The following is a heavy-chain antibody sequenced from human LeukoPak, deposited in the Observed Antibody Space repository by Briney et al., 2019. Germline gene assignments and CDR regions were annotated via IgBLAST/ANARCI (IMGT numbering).Heavy chain of an antibody. CDR1: GFTFSSSNM. Sequence: NSGGSLRLSCVASGFTFSSSNMNWVRQAPGKGLEWIGSIHHSGSTYYNPSLKSRVTISVDTSKNQFSLKLSSVTAADTAVYYCARGPGGDYFDYWGQGTLVTVSS. V-gene: IGHV4-38-2*01. D-gene: IGHD2-21*01. CDR3: ARGPGGDYFDY. J-gene: IGHJ4*02. CDR2: IHHSGST.